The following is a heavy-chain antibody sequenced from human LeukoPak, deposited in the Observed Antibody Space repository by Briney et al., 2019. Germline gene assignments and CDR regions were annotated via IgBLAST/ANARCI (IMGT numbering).Heavy chain of an antibody. D-gene: IGHD2-2*01. CDR1: GYPFTGYY. CDR3: ASKGSCSSTSCGFDP. Sequence: ASVKVSCKTSGYPFTGYYIHWVRQAPGQGLEWMGWINPNSGGTNYAQKFQGRVTMTRDTSISTAYMELSRLRSDDTAVYYCASKGSCSSTSCGFDPWGQGTLVTVSS. J-gene: IGHJ5*02. CDR2: INPNSGGT. V-gene: IGHV1-2*02.